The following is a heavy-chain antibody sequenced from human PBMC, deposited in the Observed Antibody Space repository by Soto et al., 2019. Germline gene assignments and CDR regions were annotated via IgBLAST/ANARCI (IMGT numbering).Heavy chain of an antibody. CDR3: ARKGWARGFGWLAP. D-gene: IGHD3-16*01. CDR2: INVGNGNT. Sequence: ASVKVSCKASGYTFISYSMHWVRQAPGQRLEWMGWINVGNGNTKYSEKFQGRVTITIDTSASTGYMELSSLRYEDTAVYYCARKGWARGFGWLAPWGREPWVTVPS. J-gene: IGHJ5*02. V-gene: IGHV1-3*01. CDR1: GYTFISYS.